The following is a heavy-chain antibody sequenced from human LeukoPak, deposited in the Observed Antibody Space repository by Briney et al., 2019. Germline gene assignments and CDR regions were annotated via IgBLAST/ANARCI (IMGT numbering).Heavy chain of an antibody. V-gene: IGHV1-58*02. CDR2: IVVGSGNT. CDR3: AVGLVHPIWFGEAPYYFDY. D-gene: IGHD3-10*01. J-gene: IGHJ4*02. CDR1: GFTFTSSA. Sequence: GASVKVYCKASGFTFTSSAMQWVRQARGQRLEWIGWIVVGSGNTNYAQKIQERVTITRDMSTSTAYMELSSLRSEDTAVYYCAVGLVHPIWFGEAPYYFDYWGQGTLVTVSS.